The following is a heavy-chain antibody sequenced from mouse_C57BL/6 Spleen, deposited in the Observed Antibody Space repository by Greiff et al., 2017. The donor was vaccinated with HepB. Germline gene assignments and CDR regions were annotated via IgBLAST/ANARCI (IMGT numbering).Heavy chain of an antibody. J-gene: IGHJ2*01. D-gene: IGHD2-12*01. CDR3: VREAIITTRYYFYY. V-gene: IGHV1-54*01. Sequence: LVESGAELVRPGTSVKVSCKASGYAFTNYLIEWVKQRPGQGLEWIGVINPGSGGTNYNEKFKGKATLTADKSSSTAYMPLSSLTSEDSAVYFCVREAIITTRYYFYYWGQGTTLTVSS. CDR1: GYAFTNYL. CDR2: INPGSGGT.